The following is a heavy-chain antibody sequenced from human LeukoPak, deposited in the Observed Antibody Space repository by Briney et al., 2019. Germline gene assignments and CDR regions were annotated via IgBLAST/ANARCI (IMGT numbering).Heavy chain of an antibody. V-gene: IGHV3-66*01. Sequence: PGGSLRLSCAASGFTVSSNYMSWVRQAPGKGLEWVSVIYSGGGTYYADSVKGRFTISRDNSKNTLYLQMNSLRAEDTAVYYCAREADSSGWYRAYMDVWGKGTTVTISS. CDR2: IYSGGGT. D-gene: IGHD6-19*01. J-gene: IGHJ6*03. CDR3: AREADSSGWYRAYMDV. CDR1: GFTVSSNY.